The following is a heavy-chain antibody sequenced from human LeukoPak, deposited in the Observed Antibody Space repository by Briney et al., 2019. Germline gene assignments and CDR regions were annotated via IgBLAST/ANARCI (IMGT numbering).Heavy chain of an antibody. CDR1: GYTFTGYY. CDR3: ARMNLKAYDFWSGLPWFDP. V-gene: IGHV1-2*06. Sequence: GASVKVSCKASGYTFTGYYMHWVRQAPGQGLEWMGRINPNSGGTNYAQKLQGRVTMTTDTSTSTAYMELRSLRSDDTAVYYCARMNLKAYDFWSGLPWFDPWGQGTLVTVSS. D-gene: IGHD3-3*01. J-gene: IGHJ5*02. CDR2: INPNSGGT.